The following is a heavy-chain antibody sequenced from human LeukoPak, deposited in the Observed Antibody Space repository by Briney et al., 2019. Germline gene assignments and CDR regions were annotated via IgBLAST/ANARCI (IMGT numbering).Heavy chain of an antibody. J-gene: IGHJ5*02. Sequence: ASVKVSFKASGYTFTSYDINWVRQATGQGLEWMGWMNPNSGNTGYAQKFQGRVTMTRNTSISTAYMGLSSLRSEDTAVYYCARQGIAAFRMFDPWGQGTLVTVSS. V-gene: IGHV1-8*01. D-gene: IGHD6-13*01. CDR3: ARQGIAAFRMFDP. CDR1: GYTFTSYD. CDR2: MNPNSGNT.